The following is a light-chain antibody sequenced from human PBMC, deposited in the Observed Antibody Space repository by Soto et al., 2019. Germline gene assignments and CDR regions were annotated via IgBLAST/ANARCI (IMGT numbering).Light chain of an antibody. CDR2: EVS. J-gene: IGLJ2*01. CDR3: SSYTSSSTLVV. Sequence: QSALTQPASVSGSPGQSITISCTGTSSDVGGYNYVSWYQQHPGKAPKLMIFEVSNRPSGISVRFSGSRSGNTASLTLSGLQAEDEADYYCSSYTSSSTLVVFGGGTQVTVL. V-gene: IGLV2-14*01. CDR1: SSDVGGYNY.